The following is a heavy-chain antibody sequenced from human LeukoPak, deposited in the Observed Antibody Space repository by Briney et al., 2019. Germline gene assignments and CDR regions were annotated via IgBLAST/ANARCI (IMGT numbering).Heavy chain of an antibody. J-gene: IGHJ3*02. CDR3: ARQDVSLLWFGEFSI. CDR1: GYSFTTYW. CDR2: IYPGDSDT. V-gene: IGHV5-51*01. Sequence: GESLKISCKGSGYSFTTYWIGWVRQLPGKGLEWMGIIYPGDSDTTYSPSFQGQVTISADKSISTAYLQWSSLKASDTAMYYCARQDVSLLWFGEFSIWGQGTMVTVSS. D-gene: IGHD3-10*01.